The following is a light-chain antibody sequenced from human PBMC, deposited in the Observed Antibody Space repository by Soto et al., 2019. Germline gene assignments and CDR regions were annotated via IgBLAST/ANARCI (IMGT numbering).Light chain of an antibody. CDR2: TAS. V-gene: IGKV1-9*01. CDR1: QDISTY. Sequence: IQLTQSPSSLSASVGDRVTITCRASQDISTYLAWYQQKPGKAPKLLIYTASTLQSGVPSRFSGSGSGTKFTLTIASLQPDDFATYYCQQYETFSGTFGPGTKVDI. CDR3: QQYETFSGT. J-gene: IGKJ1*01.